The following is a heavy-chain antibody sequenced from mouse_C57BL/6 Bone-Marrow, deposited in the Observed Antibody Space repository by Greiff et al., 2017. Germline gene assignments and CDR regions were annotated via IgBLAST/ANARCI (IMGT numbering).Heavy chain of an antibody. V-gene: IGHV5-6*02. CDR3: ARHRRGDV. D-gene: IGHD2-14*01. Sequence: DVMLVESGGDLVKPGGSLKFSCAASGFTFSSYGMSWVRQTPDKRLEWVATISSGGSYTYYPASVKGRFTISRDNAKNTLYLQMSSLKSEDTAMYYCARHRRGDVWGTGTTVTVSA. CDR1: GFTFSSYG. CDR2: ISSGGSYT. J-gene: IGHJ1*03.